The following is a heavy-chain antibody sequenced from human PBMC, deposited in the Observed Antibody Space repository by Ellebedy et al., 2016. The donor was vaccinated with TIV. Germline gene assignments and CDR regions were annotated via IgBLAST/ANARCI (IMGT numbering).Heavy chain of an antibody. V-gene: IGHV3-21*06. J-gene: IGHJ4*02. CDR1: GFTFSDYN. CDR3: ARDMGYSSGWYYFDF. Sequence: GESLKIPCAASGFTFSDYNMNWVRQAPGKGLEWVSSISGSSSYIYFPDSMKGRFTISRDNAKNSLYLQMNSLRAEDTAVYYCARDMGYSSGWYYFDFWGQGTLVTVSS. CDR2: ISGSSSYI. D-gene: IGHD6-19*01.